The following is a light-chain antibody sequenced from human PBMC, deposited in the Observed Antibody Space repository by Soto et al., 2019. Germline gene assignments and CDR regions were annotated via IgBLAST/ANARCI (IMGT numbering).Light chain of an antibody. CDR3: QQFGTSPPST. CDR1: QSVSSNY. J-gene: IGKJ5*01. Sequence: EIVLTQSPGTLSLSPGERATLSCRASQSVSSNYLAWYQQKPGQAPRLLIYCASSRATGIPDRSSGSGSGTDFTLTISRLEPEDFAVYYCQQFGTSPPSTVGQGTVLEIK. CDR2: CAS. V-gene: IGKV3-20*01.